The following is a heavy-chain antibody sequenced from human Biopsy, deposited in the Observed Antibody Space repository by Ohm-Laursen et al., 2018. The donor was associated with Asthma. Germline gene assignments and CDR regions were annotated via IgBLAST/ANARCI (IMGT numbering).Heavy chain of an antibody. Sequence: SLRLSCAASGFTFSSFSSYAMHWVRQTPGKGLGWVAVISSGGNNQYYANSVKGRFTISRDNSNNTLYLHMSSLRADDTAVYFCARGTSGNSFWTGHLDSWGQGTLVTVSS. J-gene: IGHJ4*02. CDR2: ISSGGNNQ. CDR1: GFTFSSFSSYA. D-gene: IGHD3/OR15-3a*01. CDR3: ARGTSGNSFWTGHLDS. V-gene: IGHV3-30-3*01.